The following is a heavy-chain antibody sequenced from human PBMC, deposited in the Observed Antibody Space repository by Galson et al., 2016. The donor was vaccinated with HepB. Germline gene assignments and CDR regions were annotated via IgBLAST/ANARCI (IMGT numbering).Heavy chain of an antibody. Sequence: CAISGDSVYNNGAAWVWIRQSPSRGLEWLGRTFYRSTWENHYAGSVENRITISPDTSRNQFSLHLNSVTPEDTAVYYRARAVMLGRGMDVWGQGTTVTVSS. V-gene: IGHV6-1*01. J-gene: IGHJ6*02. CDR1: GDSVYNNGAA. CDR3: ARAVMLGRGMDV. CDR2: TFYRSTWEN. D-gene: IGHD3-10*01.